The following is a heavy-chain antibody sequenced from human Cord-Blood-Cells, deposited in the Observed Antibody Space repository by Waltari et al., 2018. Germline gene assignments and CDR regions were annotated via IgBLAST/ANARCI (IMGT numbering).Heavy chain of an antibody. V-gene: IGHV1-46*01. CDR2: INPSGGST. CDR3: ARALGISRYWYCDL. J-gene: IGHJ2*01. D-gene: IGHD7-27*01. CDR1: GYTFTSNY. Sequence: QVQLVQSGAEVKNPGASVMVSCKASGYTFTSNYIHWARQAPGKGLEWMVIINPSGGSTSYAQEFQGRVTMTRDTSTSTVYMELSSLRSEDTAVYYCARALGISRYWYCDLWGRGTLVTVSS.